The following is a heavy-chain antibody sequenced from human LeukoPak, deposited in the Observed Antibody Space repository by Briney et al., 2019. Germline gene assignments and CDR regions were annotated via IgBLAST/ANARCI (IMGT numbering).Heavy chain of an antibody. Sequence: SETLSLTCAVYGGSFSGYYWSWIRQPPGKGLEWIGEINHSGSTNYNPSLKSRVTISVDTSKNQFSLKVTSVTAADTAVYYCVRPYCGGECQSKNNWFDPWGQGTLVTVSS. V-gene: IGHV4-34*01. D-gene: IGHD2-21*01. CDR3: VRPYCGGECQSKNNWFDP. CDR1: GGSFSGYY. J-gene: IGHJ5*02. CDR2: INHSGST.